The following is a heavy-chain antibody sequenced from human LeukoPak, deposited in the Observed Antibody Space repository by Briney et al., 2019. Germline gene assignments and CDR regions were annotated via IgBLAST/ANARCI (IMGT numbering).Heavy chain of an antibody. V-gene: IGHV4-31*03. D-gene: IGHD3-10*01. J-gene: IGHJ3*02. CDR3: AREEVSRIWFGELSAAFDI. CDR1: GGSISSGGYY. CDR2: IYYSGST. Sequence: SETLSLTCTVSGGSISSGGYYWSWIRQHPGKGLEWIGYIYYSGSTYSNPSLKSRVIISVDTSKNQLSLKLSSVTAADTAVYYCAREEVSRIWFGELSAAFDIWGQGTMVTVSS.